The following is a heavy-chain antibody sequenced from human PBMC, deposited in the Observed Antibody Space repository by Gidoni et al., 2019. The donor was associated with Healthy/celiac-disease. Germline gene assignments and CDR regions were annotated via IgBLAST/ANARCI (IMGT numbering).Heavy chain of an antibody. V-gene: IGHV4-34*01. CDR2: INHSGST. Sequence: QVQLQQWGAGLLKPSETLSLTCAVYGGSFRGYYWSWIRQPPGKGLEWIGEINHSGSTNYNPSLKSRVTISVDTSKNQFSLKLSSVTAADTAVYYCARVGVDTAMVRGYYFDYWGQGTLVTVSS. J-gene: IGHJ4*02. D-gene: IGHD5-18*01. CDR1: GGSFRGYY. CDR3: ARVGVDTAMVRGYYFDY.